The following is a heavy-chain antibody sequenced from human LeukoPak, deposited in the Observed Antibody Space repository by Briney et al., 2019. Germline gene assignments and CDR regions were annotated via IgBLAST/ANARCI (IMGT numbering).Heavy chain of an antibody. CDR3: AREATLLTGGNPDAFDI. CDR2: IYYSGST. D-gene: IGHD4-23*01. J-gene: IGHJ3*02. Sequence: SETLSLTCTVSGGSISSGGYYWSWIRQHPGKGLEWIGYIYYSGSTYYNPSLKSRVTISVDTSKNQFSLKLSSVTAASTAVYYCAREATLLTGGNPDAFDIWGQGTMVTVSS. CDR1: GGSISSGGYY. V-gene: IGHV4-31*03.